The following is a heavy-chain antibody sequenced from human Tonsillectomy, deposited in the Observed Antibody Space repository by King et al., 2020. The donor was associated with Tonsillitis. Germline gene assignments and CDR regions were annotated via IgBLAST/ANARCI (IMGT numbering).Heavy chain of an antibody. J-gene: IGHJ4*02. Sequence: VQLVESGGGLVQPGGSLRLSCTASGFIVSSNYMSGVGQAPGKGLEWVSVTYTGGTTNYADSLKGRFTIPRHISKNTMYLQLNSLRGEDTAVYYCARAIAAAGGGMSYWGQGTLVTVSS. CDR3: ARAIAAAGGGMSY. V-gene: IGHV3-53*04. CDR1: GFIVSSNY. D-gene: IGHD6-13*01. CDR2: TYTGGTT.